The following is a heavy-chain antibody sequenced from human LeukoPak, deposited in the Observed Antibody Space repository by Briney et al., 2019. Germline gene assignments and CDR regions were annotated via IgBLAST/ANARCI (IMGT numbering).Heavy chain of an antibody. CDR2: ISGSGGST. D-gene: IGHD2-2*01. CDR3: AKSGPYCSSTSCNYFDY. J-gene: IGHJ4*02. V-gene: IGHV3-23*01. Sequence: GGSLRLSCAASGFTFSSYAMSWVRQAPGKGLEWVSAISGSGGSTYYADSVKGRFTISRDNSKNALFLQMNSLRAEDTAVYYCAKSGPYCSSTSCNYFDYWGQGTLVTVPS. CDR1: GFTFSSYA.